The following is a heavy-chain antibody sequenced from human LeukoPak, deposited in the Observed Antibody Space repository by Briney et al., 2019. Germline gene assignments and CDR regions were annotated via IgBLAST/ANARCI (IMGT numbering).Heavy chain of an antibody. J-gene: IGHJ4*02. Sequence: QAGGSLRLSCAASGFTFSSYAMSWVRQAPGKGLEWVSAISGSGGSTYYADSVKGRFTISRDNSKNTLYLQMNSLRAEDTAVYYCARDGLSSSPFEYWGQGTLVTVSS. V-gene: IGHV3-23*01. CDR2: ISGSGGST. CDR1: GFTFSSYA. CDR3: ARDGLSSSPFEY. D-gene: IGHD6-6*01.